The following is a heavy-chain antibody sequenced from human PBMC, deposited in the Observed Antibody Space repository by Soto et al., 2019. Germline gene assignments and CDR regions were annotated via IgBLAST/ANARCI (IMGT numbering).Heavy chain of an antibody. V-gene: IGHV1-69*01. J-gene: IGHJ6*02. CDR2: LIPVFGSP. CDR3: TRVLGYTFEPGKTRYYAMDV. D-gene: IGHD5-18*01. Sequence: QVQLVQSGAEVKKPGSSVTVSCKTSGGTFSKDAINWVRQAPGQGLEWMGLLIPVFGSPIYAQKFQGRIRITADESTSISFMDLSSLRSEDTAVYYCTRVLGYTFEPGKTRYYAMDVWGQGTTVSVSS. CDR1: GGTFSKDA.